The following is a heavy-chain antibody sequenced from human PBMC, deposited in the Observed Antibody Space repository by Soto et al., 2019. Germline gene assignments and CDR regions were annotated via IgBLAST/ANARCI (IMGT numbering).Heavy chain of an antibody. CDR1: GFTFSSYA. CDR3: AKEGPGYSSGRYFDY. V-gene: IGHV3-23*01. CDR2: ISGSGGST. J-gene: IGHJ4*02. Sequence: EVQLLESGGGLVQPGGSLRLSCAASGFTFSSYAMSWVRQAPGKGLELVSAISGSGGSTYYADSVKGRFTISRDNSKSTMYLQMNSLRGEDTAVYDSAKEGPGYSSGRYFDYWGQGTLVTVCS. D-gene: IGHD6-19*01.